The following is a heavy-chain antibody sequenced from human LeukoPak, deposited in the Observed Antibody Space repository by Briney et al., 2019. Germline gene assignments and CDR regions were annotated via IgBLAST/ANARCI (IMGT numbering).Heavy chain of an antibody. J-gene: IGHJ5*01. CDR2: ISASGCTT. Sequence: GGSLRLSCGASGFTFNNYAMSGVRQAAGKGLEWGSAISASGCTTYYADSVKGRFTIARDNSENTLFLQMNSLRADDTAVSYCAKEPREYCSSTSCPNWFDSWGQGTPVTVSS. D-gene: IGHD2-2*01. CDR1: GFTFNNYA. CDR3: AKEPREYCSSTSCPNWFDS. V-gene: IGHV3-23*01.